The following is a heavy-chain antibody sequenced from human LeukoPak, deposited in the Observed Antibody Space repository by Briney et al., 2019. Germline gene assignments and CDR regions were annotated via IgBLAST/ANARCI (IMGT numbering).Heavy chain of an antibody. Sequence: WGVLRLSCAVFGFTVSGNYMSWVRQAPGKGLEWVSLIYSGGTTYYADSVKGRFTISRDNSKNTLYLQMNSLRAEDTAVYYCARRAGGYSHPYDYWGQGILVTVSS. CDR3: ARRAGGYSHPYDY. D-gene: IGHD4-23*01. V-gene: IGHV3-53*01. CDR2: IYSGGTT. CDR1: GFTVSGNY. J-gene: IGHJ4*02.